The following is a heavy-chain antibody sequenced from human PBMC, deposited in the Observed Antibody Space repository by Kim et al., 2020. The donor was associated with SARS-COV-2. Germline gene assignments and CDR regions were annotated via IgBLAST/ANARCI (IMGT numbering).Heavy chain of an antibody. D-gene: IGHD4-17*01. CDR3: ASHRQPLTTVTVGDWFDP. Sequence: SVKVSCKASGGTFSSYAISWVRQAPGQGLEWMGGIIPIFGTANYAQKFQGRVTITADESTSTAYMELSSLRSEDTAVYYCASHRQPLTTVTVGDWFDPWGQGTLVTVSS. CDR1: GGTFSSYA. V-gene: IGHV1-69*13. CDR2: IIPIFGTA. J-gene: IGHJ5*02.